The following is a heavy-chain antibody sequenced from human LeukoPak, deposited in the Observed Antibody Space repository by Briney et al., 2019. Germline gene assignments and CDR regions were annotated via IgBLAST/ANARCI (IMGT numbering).Heavy chain of an antibody. V-gene: IGHV4-59*01. CDR3: ARAKLWETFDY. CDR2: IFYSGTT. D-gene: IGHD3-10*01. Sequence: PSETLSLTCGVHGVSITSYHWSWIRQPPGKGLEWIGYIFYSGTTNYNPSLKSRITISLDTSKNQFSLKLSSMTAADTAVYYCARAKLWETFDYWGQGTLVTVSS. J-gene: IGHJ4*02. CDR1: GVSITSYH.